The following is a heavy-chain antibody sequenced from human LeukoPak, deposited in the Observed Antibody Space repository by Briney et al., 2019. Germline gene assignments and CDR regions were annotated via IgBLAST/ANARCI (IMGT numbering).Heavy chain of an antibody. Sequence: GGSLRLSCAASGFTFSSYAMSWVRQAPGKGLEWVSGISSGGSGIFYADSVKGRFILSRDNAKNTLSLQMNSLRAEDTAVYFCAKKGLVETTDLRAFDYWGQGTLVTVSS. CDR1: GFTFSSYA. V-gene: IGHV3-23*01. CDR3: AKKGLVETTDLRAFDY. D-gene: IGHD1-26*01. J-gene: IGHJ4*02. CDR2: ISSGGSGI.